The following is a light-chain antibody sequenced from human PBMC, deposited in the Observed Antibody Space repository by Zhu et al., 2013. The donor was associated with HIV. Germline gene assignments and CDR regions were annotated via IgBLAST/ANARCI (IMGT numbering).Light chain of an antibody. CDR2: GAS. CDR3: QQLGKSPVT. V-gene: IGKV3-20*01. Sequence: VLTQSPDTLSVSPGGRASLSCRASQNIGYNLAWYQQKPGQAPKLLMYGASTRATRIPARFSGSGSGTDFTLTINRLEPEDFAVYYCQQLGKSPVTFGQGTRLEIK. CDR1: QNIGYN. J-gene: IGKJ5*01.